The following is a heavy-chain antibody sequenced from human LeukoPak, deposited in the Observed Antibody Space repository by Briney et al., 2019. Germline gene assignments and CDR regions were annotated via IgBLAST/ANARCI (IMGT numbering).Heavy chain of an antibody. J-gene: IGHJ4*02. CDR1: GFTFSSYW. Sequence: GGSLRLSCAASGFTFSSYWMSWVRQAPGKGLEWVANIKQDGSEKYYVDSVKGRFTISRDNAKNSLYLQMNSLRAEDTAVYYCARVTRQYYDSSGYYPHSDYWGQGTLVTVSS. CDR2: IKQDGSEK. V-gene: IGHV3-7*01. D-gene: IGHD3-22*01. CDR3: ARVTRQYYDSSGYYPHSDY.